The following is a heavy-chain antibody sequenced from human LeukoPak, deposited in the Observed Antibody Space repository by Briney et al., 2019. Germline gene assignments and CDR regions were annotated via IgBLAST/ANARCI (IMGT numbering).Heavy chain of an antibody. CDR2: ISGDSSKT. Sequence: GGSLRLSCAASGFTFSSYWMHWVRQAPGKGLEWVSYISGDSSKTQYADSVKGRFTISRDNAKYSLFLQMNSLRDDDTAVYYCARRYCASASCPQGYWGQGTLVTVSS. CDR3: ARRYCASASCPQGY. J-gene: IGHJ4*02. CDR1: GFTFSSYW. D-gene: IGHD2-2*01. V-gene: IGHV3-48*02.